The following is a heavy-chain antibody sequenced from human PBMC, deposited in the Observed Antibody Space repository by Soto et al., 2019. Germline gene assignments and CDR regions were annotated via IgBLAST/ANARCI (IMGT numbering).Heavy chain of an antibody. Sequence: SSETLSLTCAVSGGSISSSNWWSWVRQPPGKGLEWIGEIYHSGSTNYNPSLKSRVTISVDKSKNQFSLKLNPVTAADTAVYYCSSLPDGYTSGLDYWGQGTLVTVSS. CDR1: GGSISSSNW. J-gene: IGHJ4*02. CDR3: SSLPDGYTSGLDY. D-gene: IGHD5-12*01. V-gene: IGHV4-4*02. CDR2: IYHSGST.